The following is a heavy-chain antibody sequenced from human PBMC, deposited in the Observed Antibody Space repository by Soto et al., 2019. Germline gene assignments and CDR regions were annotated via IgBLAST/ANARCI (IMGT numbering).Heavy chain of an antibody. D-gene: IGHD4-17*01. J-gene: IGHJ5*02. CDR1: GGYIIDYH. Sequence: TSETLSLTSTVSGGYIIDYHWSWIRQSPGRGLEWIGYIFSRGTPNYNPSLKSRVTISVDTSRNQFSLKLNSLTAADTAMYFCAKRFGDYVGWFDPWGQGALVTVSS. CDR3: AKRFGDYVGWFDP. V-gene: IGHV4-59*01. CDR2: IFSRGTP.